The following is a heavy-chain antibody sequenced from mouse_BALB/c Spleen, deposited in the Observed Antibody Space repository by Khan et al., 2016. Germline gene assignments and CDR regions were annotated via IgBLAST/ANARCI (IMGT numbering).Heavy chain of an antibody. CDR3: ARWDGNYVYWYFDV. CDR2: ISYIGST. D-gene: IGHD2-1*01. Sequence: EVQLQESGPGLVKPSQSLSLTCTVTGYSITSDYAWNWIRQFPGNKLEWMGYISYIGSTSYNPSLKSRISITRDTSKKQFFLQLNSVTTEDTATYYCARWDGNYVYWYFDVWGAGTTVTVSS. CDR1: GYSITSDYA. J-gene: IGHJ1*01. V-gene: IGHV3-2*02.